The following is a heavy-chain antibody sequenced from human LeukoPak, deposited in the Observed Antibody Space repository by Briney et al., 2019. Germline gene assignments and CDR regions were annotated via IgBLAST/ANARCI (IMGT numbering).Heavy chain of an antibody. CDR1: GGSISSSSYY. D-gene: IGHD6-13*01. J-gene: IGHJ4*02. V-gene: IGHV4-39*01. CDR3: ARWARIAAGLDDY. CDR2: IYYSGST. Sequence: SETLSLTCTVSGGSISSSSYYWGWIRQPPGKGLEWIGSIYYSGSTYYNPSLKSRVTISVDTSKNQFSLKLSSVTAADTAVYYCARWARIAAGLDDYWGQGTLVTVSS.